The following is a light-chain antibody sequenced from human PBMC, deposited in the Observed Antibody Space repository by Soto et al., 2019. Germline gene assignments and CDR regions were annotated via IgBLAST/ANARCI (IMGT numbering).Light chain of an antibody. J-gene: IGKJ1*01. CDR2: GAS. CDR1: QSVSSSY. V-gene: IGKV3-20*01. CDR3: QQYGSSGT. Sequence: EIVLTQSPGTLSLSTGERATLSCRASQSVSSSYLAWYQQKPGQAPRLLIYGASSRATGIPDRFGGSGSGTDFTLTISRLEPEDFAVYYCQQYGSSGTFGQGTKVDIK.